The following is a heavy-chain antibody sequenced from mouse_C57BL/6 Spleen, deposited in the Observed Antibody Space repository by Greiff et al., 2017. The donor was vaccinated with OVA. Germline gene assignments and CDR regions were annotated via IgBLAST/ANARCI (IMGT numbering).Heavy chain of an antibody. Sequence: QVQLQQPGAELVMPGASVKISCKASGYAFSSYWMNWVKQRPGKGLEWIGQIYPGDGDTNYNGKFKGKATLTADKSSSTAYMQLSSLTSEDSAVYFCAREGDGYSGAMDYWGQGTSVTVSS. V-gene: IGHV1-80*01. CDR1: GYAFSSYW. CDR2: IYPGDGDT. J-gene: IGHJ4*01. CDR3: AREGDGYSGAMDY. D-gene: IGHD2-3*01.